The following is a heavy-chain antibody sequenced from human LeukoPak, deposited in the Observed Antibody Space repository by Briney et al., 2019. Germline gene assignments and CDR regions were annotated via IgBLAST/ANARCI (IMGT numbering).Heavy chain of an antibody. CDR2: IYYSGST. V-gene: IGHV4-59*01. CDR1: GGSISSYY. Sequence: MASETLSLTCTVSGGSISSYYWSWIRHPPGKGLEWIGYIYYSGSTNYNPSLKSRVTISVDTSKNQFSLKLSSVTAADTAVYYCARVEGSSGWYYFDYWGQGTLVTVSS. CDR3: ARVEGSSGWYYFDY. J-gene: IGHJ4*02. D-gene: IGHD6-19*01.